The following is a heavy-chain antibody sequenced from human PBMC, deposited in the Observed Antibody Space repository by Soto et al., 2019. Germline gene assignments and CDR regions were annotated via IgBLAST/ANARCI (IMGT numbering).Heavy chain of an antibody. D-gene: IGHD3-22*01. CDR2: ISGSGGST. V-gene: IGHV3-23*01. CDR3: AKGVRTLIVVVISEAFDI. J-gene: IGHJ3*02. Sequence: EMHLLESGGGLVQPGGSLRLSCEASGFTFRGYAMSWVRQAPGKGLEWVSTISGSGGSTFYADSVKGRFTISRDNSRDTLYLQMNSLRAEDTAVYYCAKGVRTLIVVVISEAFDIWGQGTMVTVSS. CDR1: GFTFRGYA.